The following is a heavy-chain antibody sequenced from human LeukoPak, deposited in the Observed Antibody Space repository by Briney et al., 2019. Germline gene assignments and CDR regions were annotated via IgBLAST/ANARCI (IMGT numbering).Heavy chain of an antibody. CDR2: FSPGDGET. Sequence: ASVKVSCKVSGYSLTELSMHWVRQAHGKGLEWVGGFSPGDGETIYAQRFQGRVTMTEATFTDTAYMELRSLTYEDTAVYYCATRLGEFSSRDAFNIWGQGTMVTVSS. V-gene: IGHV1-24*01. D-gene: IGHD3-16*02. CDR1: GYSLTELS. J-gene: IGHJ3*02. CDR3: ATRLGEFSSRDAFNI.